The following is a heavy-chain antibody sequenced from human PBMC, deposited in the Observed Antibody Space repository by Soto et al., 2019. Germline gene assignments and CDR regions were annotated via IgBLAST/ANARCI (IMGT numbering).Heavy chain of an antibody. D-gene: IGHD3-9*01. CDR2: IYSGGST. V-gene: IGHV3-66*01. J-gene: IGHJ3*02. Sequence: GGSLRRSCAASGFTVSSNYMSWVRQAPGKGLEWVSVIYSGGSTYYADSVKGRFTISRDNSKNTLYLQMNSLRAEDTAVYYCARAGLVNAFDISGRGTLVTVSS. CDR3: ARAGLVNAFDI. CDR1: GFTVSSNY.